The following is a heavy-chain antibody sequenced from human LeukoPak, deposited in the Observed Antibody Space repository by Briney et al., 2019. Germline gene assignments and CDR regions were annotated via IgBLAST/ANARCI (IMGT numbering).Heavy chain of an antibody. J-gene: IGHJ5*02. CDR2: IYTSGST. V-gene: IGHV4-61*05. D-gene: IGHD6-13*01. Sequence: SETLSLTCTVSGGSIGSSSNYWGWIRQPPGNGLEWIGRIYTSGSTNYNPSLKSRVTISVDTSKNQFSLKLSSVTAADTAVYYCASSGYSSSWYDRGVRAWFDPWGQGTLVTVSS. CDR1: GGSIGSSSNY. CDR3: ASSGYSSSWYDRGVRAWFDP.